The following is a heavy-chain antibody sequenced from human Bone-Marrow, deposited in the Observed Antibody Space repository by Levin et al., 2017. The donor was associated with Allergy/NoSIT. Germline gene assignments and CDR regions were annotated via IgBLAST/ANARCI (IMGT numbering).Heavy chain of an antibody. D-gene: IGHD2-8*01. CDR1: GGSISSSSYY. CDR3: ARRMEDYYYGMDV. CDR2: IYYSGST. J-gene: IGHJ6*02. V-gene: IGHV4-39*01. Sequence: SETLSLTCTVSGGSISSSSYYWGWIRQPPGKGLEWIGSIYYSGSTYYNPSLKSRVTISVDTSKNQFSLKLSSVTAADTAVYYCARRMEDYYYGMDVWGQGTTVTVSS.